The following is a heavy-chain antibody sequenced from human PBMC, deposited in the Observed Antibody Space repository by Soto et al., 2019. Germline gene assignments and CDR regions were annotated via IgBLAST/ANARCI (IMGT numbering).Heavy chain of an antibody. V-gene: IGHV3-30*18. Sequence: QVQLVESGGGVVQPGRSLRLSCAASGFTFSNYGMHWVRQSLGKGLEWVAVTSYDGNTKYYADSVKGRFTICRDNSRNTRYLQLNSLRPEDTALYYCANDIRYDLLNCYYMGVGGSDICGQATMVTV. J-gene: IGHJ3*02. CDR2: TSYDGNTK. D-gene: IGHD3-9*01. CDR3: ANDIRYDLLNCYYMGVGGSDI. CDR1: GFTFSNYG.